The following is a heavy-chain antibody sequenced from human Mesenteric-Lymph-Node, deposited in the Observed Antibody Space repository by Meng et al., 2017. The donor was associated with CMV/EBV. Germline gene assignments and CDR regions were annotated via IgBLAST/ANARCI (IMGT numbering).Heavy chain of an antibody. V-gene: IGHV3-20*04. D-gene: IGHD6-19*01. CDR1: GFTFDDYG. CDR3: ARWAARRQWLPSDY. Sequence: GGSLRLSCAASGFTFDDYGFNWVRQVPGKGLEWVSGIHWNDGSTGYADSVEGRFTISRDNAKNSLYLQMNSLRVEDTALYYCARWAARRQWLPSDYWGQGTLVTVSS. CDR2: IHWNDGST. J-gene: IGHJ4*02.